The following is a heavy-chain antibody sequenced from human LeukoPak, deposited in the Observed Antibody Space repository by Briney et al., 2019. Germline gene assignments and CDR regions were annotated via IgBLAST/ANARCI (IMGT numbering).Heavy chain of an antibody. CDR1: GGTFSSYA. V-gene: IGHV1-69*13. CDR3: ARQGLAAEVSPFDY. CDR2: LIPIFGTA. J-gene: IGHJ4*02. Sequence: GASVKVSCKASGGTFSSYAISWVRQAPGQGLEWMGGLIPIFGTANYAQKFQGRVTVTADESTSTAYMELSSLRSEDTAVYYCARQGLAAEVSPFDYWGQGTLVTVSS. D-gene: IGHD6-13*01.